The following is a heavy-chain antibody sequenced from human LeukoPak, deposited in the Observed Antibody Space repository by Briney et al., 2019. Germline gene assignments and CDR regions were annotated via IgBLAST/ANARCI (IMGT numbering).Heavy chain of an antibody. D-gene: IGHD3-10*01. CDR1: GFTFSSYA. J-gene: IGHJ4*02. Sequence: GGSLRLSCAASGFTFSSYAMSWVRQAPGKGLKWVSAISGSGGSTFYADSVKGRFTISRDNSKNTLYLQMNSLRAEDTAVYYCAKDLRPMVRGVRPPLFDYWGQGTLVTVSS. CDR3: AKDLRPMVRGVRPPLFDY. V-gene: IGHV3-23*01. CDR2: ISGSGGST.